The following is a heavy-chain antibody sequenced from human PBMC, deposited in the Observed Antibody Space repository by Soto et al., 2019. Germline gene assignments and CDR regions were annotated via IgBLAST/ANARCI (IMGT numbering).Heavy chain of an antibody. Sequence: PGGSLRLSCVASGFTFGSRAMSWVRQAPGEGLEWVSTITDTGGDTKNADSVRGRFTITRDNSKNTPYLQMSSLRAEDSAVYYCASGSKDSYPGSRIFDFWGQGTLVTVSS. CDR3: ASGSKDSYPGSRIFDF. J-gene: IGHJ4*02. D-gene: IGHD3-10*01. V-gene: IGHV3-23*01. CDR2: ITDTGGDT. CDR1: GFTFGSRA.